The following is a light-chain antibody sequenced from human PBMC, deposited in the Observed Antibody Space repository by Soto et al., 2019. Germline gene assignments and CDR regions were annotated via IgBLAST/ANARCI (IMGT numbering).Light chain of an antibody. J-gene: IGKJ4*02. CDR1: QSVSSN. CDR3: QQHNNWPPLT. V-gene: IGKV3-15*01. CDR2: GAS. Sequence: EIVMTQSPATLSVSPGERATISCRASQSVSSNLAWYQQKPGQAPRLLIYGASTMATGIPARFSGSGSGTEFTLTISGLQSEDFAVYFCQQHNNWPPLTFGGGTKVEIK.